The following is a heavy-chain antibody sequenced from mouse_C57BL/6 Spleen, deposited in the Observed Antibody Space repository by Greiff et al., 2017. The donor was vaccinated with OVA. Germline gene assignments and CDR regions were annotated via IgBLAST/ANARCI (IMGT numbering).Heavy chain of an antibody. D-gene: IGHD2-1*01. CDR2: ISDGGSYT. CDR1: GFTFSSYA. J-gene: IGHJ2*01. CDR3: ARDYYGVFFDY. V-gene: IGHV5-4*01. Sequence: DVHLVESGGGLVKPGGSLKLSCAASGFTFSSYAMSWVRQTPEKRLEWVATISDGGSYTYYPDNVKGRFTISRDNAKNNLYLQMSHLKSEDTAMYYCARDYYGVFFDYWGQGTTLTVSS.